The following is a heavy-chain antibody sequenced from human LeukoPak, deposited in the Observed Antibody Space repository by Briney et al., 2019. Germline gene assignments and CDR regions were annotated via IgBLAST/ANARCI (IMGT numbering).Heavy chain of an antibody. Sequence: GGSLRLSCAASGFTFSIYGMHWVRQAPGKGLEWLAVISYDGSNKYYADSVKGRFTISRDNSKNTLYLQMNSLRAEDTAVYYCAKDHCGGDCYLFDYWGQGTLVTVSS. CDR3: AKDHCGGDCYLFDY. CDR1: GFTFSIYG. V-gene: IGHV3-30*18. CDR2: ISYDGSNK. J-gene: IGHJ4*02. D-gene: IGHD2-21*02.